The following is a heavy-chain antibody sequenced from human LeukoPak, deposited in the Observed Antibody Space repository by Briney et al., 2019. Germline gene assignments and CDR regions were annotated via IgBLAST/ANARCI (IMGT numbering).Heavy chain of an antibody. CDR1: GFTFSTYG. J-gene: IGHJ4*02. D-gene: IGHD5-12*01. CDR3: ARGHLYSGYDYVIDY. Sequence: GGSLRLSCAASGFTFSTYGMSWVRQAPGKGLEWVSGISGSGGSRFYTDSVKGRFTISRDNSKNTLYLQMNSLRAEDTAVYYCARGHLYSGYDYVIDYWGQGTLVTVSS. V-gene: IGHV3-23*01. CDR2: ISGSGGSR.